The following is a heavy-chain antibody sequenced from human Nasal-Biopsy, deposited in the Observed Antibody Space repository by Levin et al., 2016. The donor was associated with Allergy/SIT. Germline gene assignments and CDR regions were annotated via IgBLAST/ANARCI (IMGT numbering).Heavy chain of an antibody. V-gene: IGHV1-58*01. D-gene: IGHD3-9*01. CDR2: IVVDSGHT. CDR1: GFPFSSSA. J-gene: IGHJ5*02. Sequence: SVKVSCKASGFPFSSSAVQWVRQTRGQRLEWIGWIVVDSGHTDYTQRLQERVTVTRDRSTSTAYVELTSLRPEDTAVYYCAAGPASDILSGYLASWGQGTLVTVSS. CDR3: AAGPASDILSGYLAS.